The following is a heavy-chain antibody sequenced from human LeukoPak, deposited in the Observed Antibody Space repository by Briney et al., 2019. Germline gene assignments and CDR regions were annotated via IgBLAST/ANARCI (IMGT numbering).Heavy chain of an antibody. CDR2: INHSGST. J-gene: IGHJ4*02. CDR1: GGSFSGYY. CDR3: ARGPDGYNSQY. Sequence: SETLSLTCAVYGGSFSGYYWSWIRQPPGKGLEWIGEINHSGSTNYNPSLKSRVTISVDTSKNQFSLKLNSVTAADTAVYYCARGPDGYNSQYWGQGTLVTVSS. D-gene: IGHD5-24*01. V-gene: IGHV4-34*01.